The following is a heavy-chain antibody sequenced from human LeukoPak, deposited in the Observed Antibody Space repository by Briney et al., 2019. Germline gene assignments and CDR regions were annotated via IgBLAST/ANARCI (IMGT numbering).Heavy chain of an antibody. J-gene: IGHJ4*02. Sequence: SETLSLTCTVSGGSISSYYWSWIRQPPGKGLECIGYIYNSGSTNYNPSLKSRVSISVDTSKNQFSLKLSSVTAADTAVYYCARGEWDLLFDYWGQGTLVTVSS. V-gene: IGHV4-59*01. CDR2: IYNSGST. CDR3: ARGEWDLLFDY. D-gene: IGHD1-26*01. CDR1: GGSISSYY.